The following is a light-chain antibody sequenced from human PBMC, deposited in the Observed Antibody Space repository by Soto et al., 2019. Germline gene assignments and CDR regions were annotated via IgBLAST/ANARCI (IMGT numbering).Light chain of an antibody. CDR3: CSDAGSSTSYV. CDR1: SSDVGSYNL. J-gene: IGLJ1*01. Sequence: QSALTQPASVSGTPGQSITISCTGTSSDVGSYNLVSWYQQHPGKAPKLMNYEGSKRPSGVSNRFSGSKSGNTASLTISGLQAEDEADYYCCSDAGSSTSYVFGTGTKVTVL. V-gene: IGLV2-23*01. CDR2: EGS.